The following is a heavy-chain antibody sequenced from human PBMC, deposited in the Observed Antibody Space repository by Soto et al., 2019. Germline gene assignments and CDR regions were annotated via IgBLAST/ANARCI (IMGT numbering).Heavy chain of an antibody. J-gene: IGHJ3*02. CDR2: IYYSGST. CDR3: ARVGVGYCSGGSGYAKDAFEI. CDR1: GGSISSYY. Sequence: SETLSLTCTVSGGSISSYYWSWIRQPPGKGLEWIGYIYYSGSTNYNPSLKSRVTISVDTSKNQFSLKLSSVTAADTAVYYCARVGVGYCSGGSGYAKDAFEIRGQGTMVIVSS. D-gene: IGHD2-15*01. V-gene: IGHV4-59*01.